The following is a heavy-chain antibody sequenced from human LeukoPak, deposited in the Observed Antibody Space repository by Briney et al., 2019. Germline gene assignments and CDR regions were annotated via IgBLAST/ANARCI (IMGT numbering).Heavy chain of an antibody. CDR2: IYTSGST. CDR1: GGSISRYY. J-gene: IGHJ4*02. Sequence: PSETLSLTCTVSGGSISRYYWSWLRQPAGKGLEWIGRIYTSGSTNYNPSLKSRVTMSVDTSKNQFSLKLSSVTAADTAVYYCARAPRRAYYSRGYFDYWGQGTLVTVSS. CDR3: ARAPRRAYYSRGYFDY. V-gene: IGHV4-4*07. D-gene: IGHD2-21*01.